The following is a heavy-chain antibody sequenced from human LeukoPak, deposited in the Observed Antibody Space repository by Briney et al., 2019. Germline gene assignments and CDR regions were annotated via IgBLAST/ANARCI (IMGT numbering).Heavy chain of an antibody. CDR1: GFTFSSYS. V-gene: IGHV3-21*01. D-gene: IGHD6-19*01. CDR3: ARGSSGWFDY. Sequence: GGSLRLSCAASGFTFSSYSMNWVRQAQGKGLEWVSSISSSSSYIYYADSVKGRFTISRDNAKNSLYLQMNSLRAEDTAVYYCARGSSGWFDYWGQGTLVTVSS. CDR2: ISSSSSYI. J-gene: IGHJ4*02.